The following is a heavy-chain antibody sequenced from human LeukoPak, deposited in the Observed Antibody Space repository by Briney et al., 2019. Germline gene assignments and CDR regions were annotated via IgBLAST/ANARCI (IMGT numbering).Heavy chain of an antibody. CDR1: GYTFTRYY. CDR3: ARRVDSYWFFDY. Sequence: ASVKVSCKASGYTFTRYYMHWVRQAPGQGLEWMGIINPSGGSARYAQKFQGRVTMTRDTSTSTVYMEVSSLKASDTAVYYCARRVDSYWFFDYWGQGALVTVSS. J-gene: IGHJ4*02. V-gene: IGHV1-46*01. CDR2: INPSGGSA. D-gene: IGHD2-8*02.